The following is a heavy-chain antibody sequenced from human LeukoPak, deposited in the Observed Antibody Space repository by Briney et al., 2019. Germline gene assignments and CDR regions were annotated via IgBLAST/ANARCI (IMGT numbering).Heavy chain of an antibody. J-gene: IGHJ4*02. CDR3: AREGARYSSGWYPRYYFDY. CDR1: GFIFSSYA. Sequence: PGRSLRLSCAASGFIFSSYAMHWVRQAPGKGLEWVAVISYDGSNKYYADSVKGRFTISRDNSKNTLYLQMNSLRAEDTAVYYCAREGARYSSGWYPRYYFDYWGQGTLVTVSS. D-gene: IGHD6-19*01. V-gene: IGHV3-30*14. CDR2: ISYDGSNK.